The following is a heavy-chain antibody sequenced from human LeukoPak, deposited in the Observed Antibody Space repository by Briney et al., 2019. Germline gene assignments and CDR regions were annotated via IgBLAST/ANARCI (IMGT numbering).Heavy chain of an antibody. J-gene: IGHJ4*02. CDR1: GFTFSSYG. D-gene: IGHD1-26*01. CDR3: ARDPLGAQFDY. V-gene: IGHV3-48*04. Sequence: PGGSLRLSCAASGFTFSSYGMHWVRQAPGKGLEWVSVKGRFTISRDNAKNSVHLQMNSLRAEDTAVYYCARDPLGAQFDYWGQGTLVTVSS.